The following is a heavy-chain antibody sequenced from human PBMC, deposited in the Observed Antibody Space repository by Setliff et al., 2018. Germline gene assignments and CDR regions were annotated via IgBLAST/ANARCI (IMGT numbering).Heavy chain of an antibody. Sequence: GGSLRLSCTASGFTFGEYAMSWVRQAPGKGLEWVGFIRSKVFGGTTEYAASVKGRFSISRDDSESIAYLQMNCLKSEDTAVYFCTRDLDHNFWSRSQNRMDVWGQGTTVTVSS. J-gene: IGHJ6*02. V-gene: IGHV3-49*04. CDR2: IRSKVFGGTT. CDR1: GFTFGEYA. D-gene: IGHD3-3*01. CDR3: TRDLDHNFWSRSQNRMDV.